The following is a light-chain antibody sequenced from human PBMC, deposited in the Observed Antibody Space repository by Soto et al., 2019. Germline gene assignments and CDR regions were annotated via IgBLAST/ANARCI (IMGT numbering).Light chain of an antibody. J-gene: IGKJ1*01. CDR2: GTS. V-gene: IGKV3-20*01. CDR1: QSVPSTY. CDR3: QQFGNSPWT. Sequence: VLSQSPGRVSLSPGERATLSCRASQSVPSTYFAWYQQKPGQPPRLLISGTSNRATGTPDRFSGSGSGTDFTLTISRLEPEDFAVYFCQQFGNSPWTFGQGTKVEI.